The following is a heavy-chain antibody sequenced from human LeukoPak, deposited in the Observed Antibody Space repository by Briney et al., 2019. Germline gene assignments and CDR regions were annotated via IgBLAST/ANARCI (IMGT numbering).Heavy chain of an antibody. J-gene: IGHJ4*02. Sequence: PSETLSLTCTVSAGSITGNYWSWIRQPPGKGLEWIGYIYYSGSTSYHPSLKSRVTLSVDTSKNQFSLKLRSVTAAGTAVYFCARAGTYDTIAYYYDYWGQGTLVTVSA. V-gene: IGHV4-59*01. D-gene: IGHD3-22*01. CDR3: ARAGTYDTIAYYYDY. CDR2: IYYSGST. CDR1: AGSITGNY.